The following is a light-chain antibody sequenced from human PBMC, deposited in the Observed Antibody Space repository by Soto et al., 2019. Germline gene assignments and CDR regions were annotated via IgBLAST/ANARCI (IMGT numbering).Light chain of an antibody. Sequence: DIQITQSPSTLSTSVGDTVTVTCRASQSVSGWLAWYQQKPGKAPNLLIYLASTLQSGVPSRFSGSGSQTDFTLTISSLQPEDVGPSFCKPGYDLPVTFGGRTKVDIK. J-gene: IGKJ4*01. V-gene: IGKV1D-12*01. CDR3: KPGYDLPVT. CDR1: QSVSGW. CDR2: LAS.